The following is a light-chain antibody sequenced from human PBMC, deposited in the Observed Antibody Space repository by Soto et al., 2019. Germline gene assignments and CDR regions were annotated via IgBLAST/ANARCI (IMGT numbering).Light chain of an antibody. CDR3: QQYDQLPIT. CDR2: DVF. V-gene: IGKV1-33*01. Sequence: DIQMTQSASSLPASVGDTVTISCQASQDISKYLNWLQQKPGKAPKLLIYDVFNVETGVPSRFSGRGSGTDFTLIISNLQPEDFATSYCQQYDQLPITFGGGTKVDI. CDR1: QDISKY. J-gene: IGKJ4*01.